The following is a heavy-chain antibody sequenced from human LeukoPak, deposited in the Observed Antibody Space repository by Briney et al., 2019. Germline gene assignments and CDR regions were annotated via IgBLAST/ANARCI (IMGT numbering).Heavy chain of an antibody. Sequence: GGSLRLSCAASGFTVSSNHMSWVRQAPGKGLEWVSYISSSGSTIYYADSVKGRFTISRDNAKNSLYLQMNSLRAEDTAVYYCARDQKRTSYGMDVWGQGTTVTVSS. CDR1: GFTVSSNH. V-gene: IGHV3-11*01. CDR3: ARDQKRTSYGMDV. J-gene: IGHJ6*02. D-gene: IGHD1-1*01. CDR2: ISSSGSTI.